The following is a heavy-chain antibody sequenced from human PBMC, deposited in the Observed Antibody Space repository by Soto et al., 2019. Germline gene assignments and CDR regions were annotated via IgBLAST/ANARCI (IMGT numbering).Heavy chain of an antibody. D-gene: IGHD3-16*02. CDR1: GFTFSSYG. CDR2: IWYDGSNK. V-gene: IGHV3-33*01. Sequence: GGSLRLSCAASGFTFSSYGMHWVRQAPGKGLEWTAVIWYDGSNKYYADSVKGRFTISRDNSKNTLYLQMNSLRAEDTAVYYCARDAKDYIWGSYRPSRRYYYYYMDVWGKGTTVTVSS. J-gene: IGHJ6*03. CDR3: ARDAKDYIWGSYRPSRRYYYYYMDV.